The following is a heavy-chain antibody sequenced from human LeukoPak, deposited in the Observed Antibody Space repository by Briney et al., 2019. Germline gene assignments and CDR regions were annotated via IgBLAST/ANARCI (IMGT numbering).Heavy chain of an antibody. J-gene: IGHJ1*01. D-gene: IGHD3-10*01. V-gene: IGHV4-59*08. CDR3: ARYGSGSYSDDHFQH. CDR2: IYYSGST. Sequence: KPSETLSFTCTASGSSISGYYWSWIRQPPAKGLEWIGFIYYSGSTKYNPTLKSRVTISVDTSKNQFSLKLTSVTAADTAVYYCARYGSGSYSDDHFQHWGQGTLVTVSS. CDR1: GSSISGYY.